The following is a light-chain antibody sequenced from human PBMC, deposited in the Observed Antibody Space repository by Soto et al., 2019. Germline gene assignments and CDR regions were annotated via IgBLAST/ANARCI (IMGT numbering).Light chain of an antibody. Sequence: QSVLTQSSSASASLGSSVKLTCTLSSGHSTYIIAWHQQQPGKAPRYLMKLEGSGSYNKGSGVPDRFSGSSSGADRYLTISTLQFEDEADYYCETWDSNTRSFGGGPKVTVL. CDR2: LEGSGSY. V-gene: IGLV4-60*02. CDR3: ETWDSNTRS. CDR1: SGHSTYI. J-gene: IGLJ2*01.